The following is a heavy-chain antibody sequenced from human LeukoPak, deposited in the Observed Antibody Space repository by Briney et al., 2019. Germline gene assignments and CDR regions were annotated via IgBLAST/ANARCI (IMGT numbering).Heavy chain of an antibody. CDR2: ISAYNGNT. V-gene: IGHV1-18*04. CDR3: ARVPICSSTSCYWFDP. D-gene: IGHD2-2*01. Sequence: ASVKVSCKASGYTFTSYGISWVRQAPGQGLEWMGWISAYNGNTNYAQKLQGRVTMTTDTSTSTAYMELRSLRSDDTAVYHCARVPICSSTSCYWFDPWGQGTLVTVSS. J-gene: IGHJ5*02. CDR1: GYTFTSYG.